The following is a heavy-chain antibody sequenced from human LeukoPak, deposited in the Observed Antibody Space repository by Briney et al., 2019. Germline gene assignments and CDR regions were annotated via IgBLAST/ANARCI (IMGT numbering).Heavy chain of an antibody. D-gene: IGHD3-9*01. CDR3: ARGDEDYDILTGYQYYFDY. CDR1: GYTFTGYY. V-gene: IGHV1-2*02. CDR2: INPNSGGT. J-gene: IGHJ4*02. Sequence: ASVKVSCKASGYTFTGYYMHWVRQAPGHGLEWMGWINPNSGGTNYAQKFQGRVTMTRDTSISTAYMELSRLRSDDTAVYYCARGDEDYDILTGYQYYFDYWGQGTLVTVSS.